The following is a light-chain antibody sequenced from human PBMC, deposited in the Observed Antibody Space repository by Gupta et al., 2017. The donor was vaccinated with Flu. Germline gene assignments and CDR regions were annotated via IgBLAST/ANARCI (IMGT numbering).Light chain of an antibody. CDR1: GWSKKY. V-gene: IGLV3-10*01. J-gene: IGLJ3*02. Sequence: GKTARRTGAGDGWSKKYAYRYQQKAGQAPVLVIFEDNKRAAGIPGRFSGSRSGTMSTMTISEAQGEDEADYYCYAADSSGDPRFGGGTRLTVL. CDR2: EDN. CDR3: YAADSSGDPR.